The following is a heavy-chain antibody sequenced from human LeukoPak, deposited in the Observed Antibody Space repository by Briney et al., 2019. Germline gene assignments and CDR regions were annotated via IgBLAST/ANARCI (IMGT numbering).Heavy chain of an antibody. Sequence: GGSLRLSCAASGFTFSSYAMHWVRQAPGKGLEWVAVISYDGSNKYYADSVKGRFTISRDNSKNTLYLQMNSLRAEDTAVYYCARDRYQLLYRFDPWGQGTLVTVSS. V-gene: IGHV3-30-3*01. CDR3: ARDRYQLLYRFDP. CDR2: ISYDGSNK. CDR1: GFTFSSYA. D-gene: IGHD2-2*02. J-gene: IGHJ5*02.